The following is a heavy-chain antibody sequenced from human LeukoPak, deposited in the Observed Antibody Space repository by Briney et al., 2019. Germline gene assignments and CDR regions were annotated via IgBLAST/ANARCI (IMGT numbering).Heavy chain of an antibody. CDR2: ISYDGGNE. Sequence: GGSLRLSCAASGFTFRQYGMHWVRQAPGKGLEWVAIISYDGGNEYYADSVKGRFTISRDNSKNTLYLQMNSLRTEDTAVYFCAKDGYCSAGSCYSNFFDYWGQGTLVTVSS. V-gene: IGHV3-30*18. J-gene: IGHJ4*02. CDR3: AKDGYCSAGSCYSNFFDY. D-gene: IGHD2-15*01. CDR1: GFTFRQYG.